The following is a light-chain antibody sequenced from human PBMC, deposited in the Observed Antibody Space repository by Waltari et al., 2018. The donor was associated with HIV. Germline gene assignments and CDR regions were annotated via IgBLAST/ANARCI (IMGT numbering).Light chain of an antibody. CDR3: AAWDDSLNGVI. J-gene: IGLJ2*01. V-gene: IGLV1-44*01. Sequence: QSVLTQPPSASGTPGQRVTISCSGSSSNIGSTTVNWYQQLPGTAPKLLIYNNNRRPSGVPDRFAGSKSGTSASLAIRGLQSEDEADYDCAAWDDSLNGVIFGGGTKLTVL. CDR2: NNN. CDR1: SSNIGSTT.